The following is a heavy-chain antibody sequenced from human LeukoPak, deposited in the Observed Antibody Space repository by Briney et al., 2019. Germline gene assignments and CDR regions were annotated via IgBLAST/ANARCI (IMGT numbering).Heavy chain of an antibody. D-gene: IGHD6-19*01. V-gene: IGHV4-61*05. CDR2: IYYSGST. CDR1: GGSISSSSYY. CDR3: ARQYEGIAVARTRWFDP. J-gene: IGHJ5*02. Sequence: SETLSLTCTVSGGSISSSSYYWGWIRQPPGKGLEWIGYIYYSGSTNYNPSLKSRVTISVDTSKNQFSLKLSSVTAADTAVYYCARQYEGIAVARTRWFDPWGQGTLVTVSS.